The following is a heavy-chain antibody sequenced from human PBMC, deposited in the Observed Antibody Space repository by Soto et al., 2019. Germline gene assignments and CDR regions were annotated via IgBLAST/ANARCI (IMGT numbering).Heavy chain of an antibody. V-gene: IGHV1-69*13. CDR3: ARLHNGITMSDY. CDR1: GGTFSSYA. CDR2: IIPIFDKA. J-gene: IGHJ4*02. Sequence: GASVKVSWKASGGTFSSYAISWVRPAPGQGLEWMGGIIPIFDKANYAQNFQGRVTITADESTSTVYMELSSLRSEDTAVYYCARLHNGITMSDYWGQGTLVTVSS. D-gene: IGHD3-22*01.